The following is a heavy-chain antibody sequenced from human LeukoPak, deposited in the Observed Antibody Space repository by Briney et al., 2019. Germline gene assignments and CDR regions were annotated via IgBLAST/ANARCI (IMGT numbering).Heavy chain of an antibody. D-gene: IGHD3-10*02. Sequence: GGCLRLSCAASGFTFRSYSMNWVRQAPGKGLEWVSYISSSNSTIYYRDSVKGRFTISGDNAENSLYLQMNSLRAEDTAVYYCARGSNSGRGALDFWGQGTLVTVSS. CDR3: ARGSNSGRGALDF. CDR2: ISSSNSTI. J-gene: IGHJ4*02. V-gene: IGHV3-48*04. CDR1: GFTFRSYS.